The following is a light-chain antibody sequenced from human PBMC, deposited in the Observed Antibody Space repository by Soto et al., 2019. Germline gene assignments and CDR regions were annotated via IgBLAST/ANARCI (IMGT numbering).Light chain of an antibody. CDR3: SSYTSSSFWV. Sequence: LTQPASVSGSPGQSITISCTGTSSDVGGYNYVSWYQQHPGKAPKLMIYEVSNRPSGVSNRFSGSKSGNTASLTISGLQAEDEADYYCSSYTSSSFWVFGGGTKLTVL. J-gene: IGLJ3*02. CDR2: EVS. V-gene: IGLV2-14*01. CDR1: SSDVGGYNY.